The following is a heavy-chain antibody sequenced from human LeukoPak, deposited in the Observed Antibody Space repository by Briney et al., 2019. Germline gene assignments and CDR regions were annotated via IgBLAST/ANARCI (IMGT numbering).Heavy chain of an antibody. CDR1: GGSISDNDW. D-gene: IGHD1-1*01. CDR3: AKVDIMTTPGAFAV. Sequence: PSETLSLTCAVSGGSISDNDWWTWIRQSPGKGLEWTGDAYHSGSTTYNPSLKSRVTISLDKSKKQVSLKLNSVTATDTAMYYCAKVDIMTTPGAFAVWGQGTMVTVSS. V-gene: IGHV4-4*02. J-gene: IGHJ3*01. CDR2: AYHSGST.